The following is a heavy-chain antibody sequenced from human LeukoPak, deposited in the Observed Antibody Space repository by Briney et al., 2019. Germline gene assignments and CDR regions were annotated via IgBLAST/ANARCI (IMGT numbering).Heavy chain of an antibody. Sequence: GSSVTVSCKASGGTFSSYAISWVRQAPGQGLEWMGGIIPIFGTANYAQKFQGRVTITADESTSTAYMELSSLRSEDTAVYYCARALTYNWNYDSYFDYWGQGTLVTVSS. J-gene: IGHJ4*02. V-gene: IGHV1-69*01. CDR2: IIPIFGTA. CDR1: GGTFSSYA. CDR3: ARALTYNWNYDSYFDY. D-gene: IGHD1-7*01.